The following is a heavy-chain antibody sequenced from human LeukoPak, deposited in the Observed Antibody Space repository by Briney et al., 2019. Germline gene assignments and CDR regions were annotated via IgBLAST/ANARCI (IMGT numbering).Heavy chain of an antibody. D-gene: IGHD5-18*01. V-gene: IGHV1-46*01. CDR1: GYTFTSYY. CDR2: INPSGGST. J-gene: IGHJ4*02. Sequence: GASVKVSCKASGYTFTSYYMHWVRQAPGQGLEWMGIINPSGGSTSYAQKFQGRVTMTRDTSTSTAYMELRSLRSDDTAVYYCVRDAERGYSYGSDYWGQGTLLTVSS. CDR3: VRDAERGYSYGSDY.